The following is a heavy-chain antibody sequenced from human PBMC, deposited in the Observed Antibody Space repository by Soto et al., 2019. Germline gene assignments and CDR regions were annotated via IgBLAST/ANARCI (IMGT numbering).Heavy chain of an antibody. V-gene: IGHV3-33*01. CDR1: GFTFRSHG. Sequence: QEQLVQSGGGVVQPGRSLRLSCAASGFTFRSHGMHWVRQAPGKGLEWVAVIWYGGSEMYYADSVKGRFSISRDNSKNTLLLQMSSLRVEDTAVYYCARWGDRKRLDVWGQGTTVTVSS. D-gene: IGHD3-10*01. CDR3: ARWGDRKRLDV. CDR2: IWYGGSEM. J-gene: IGHJ6*02.